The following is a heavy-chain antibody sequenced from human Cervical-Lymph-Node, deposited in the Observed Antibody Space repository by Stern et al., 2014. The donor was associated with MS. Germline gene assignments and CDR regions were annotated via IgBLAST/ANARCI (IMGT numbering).Heavy chain of an antibody. CDR1: GYTFTSYY. V-gene: IGHV1-46*01. D-gene: IGHD3-10*01. CDR2: INPSGGRS. J-gene: IGHJ6*02. CDR3: ARDRGYGSVMDV. Sequence: QVQLVQSGAEVQKPGASVKVSCKASGYTFTSYYMHWVRQAPGQGLEWMGIINPSGGRSSSAQKFQGRVTMTRDTSTSTVYMELSSLRSEDTAVYYCARDRGYGSVMDVWGQGTTVTVSS.